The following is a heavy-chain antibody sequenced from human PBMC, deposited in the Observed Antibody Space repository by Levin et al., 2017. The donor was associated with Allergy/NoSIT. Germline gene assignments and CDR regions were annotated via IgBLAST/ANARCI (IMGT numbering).Heavy chain of an antibody. V-gene: IGHV1-69*13. J-gene: IGHJ5*02. CDR3: ARVLSPYYYDSSGYFSWFDP. D-gene: IGHD3-22*01. CDR2: IIPIFGTA. Sequence: SVKVSCKASGGTFSSYAISWVRQAPGQGLEWMGGIIPIFGTANYAQKFQGRVTITADESTSTAYMELSSLRSEDTAVYYCARVLSPYYYDSSGYFSWFDPWGQGTLVTVSS. CDR1: GGTFSSYA.